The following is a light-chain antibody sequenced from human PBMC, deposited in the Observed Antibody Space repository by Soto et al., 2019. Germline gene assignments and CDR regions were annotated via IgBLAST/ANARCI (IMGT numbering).Light chain of an antibody. V-gene: IGKV3-20*01. Sequence: EIELTQSPGTLSLSPGERATLSCRASQSVSSSYLAWYQQKPGQAPRLLIYDASSRATGIPDRFSGSGSGTDFTLTISRLQPEDFAVYYCQQYASSPPTFGGGTKVDIK. CDR1: QSVSSSY. J-gene: IGKJ4*01. CDR3: QQYASSPPT. CDR2: DAS.